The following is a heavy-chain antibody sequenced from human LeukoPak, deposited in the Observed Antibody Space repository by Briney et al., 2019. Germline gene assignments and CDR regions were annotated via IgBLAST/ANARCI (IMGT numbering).Heavy chain of an antibody. Sequence: SVKVSCKASGGTFSSYATSWVRQAPGQRLEWMGGIIPIFGTANYAQKFQSRVTITADESTSTAYMELSSLRSEDTAVYYCAVGATKVRYFDYWGQGTLVTVSS. D-gene: IGHD1-26*01. CDR3: AVGATKVRYFDY. CDR2: IIPIFGTA. V-gene: IGHV1-69*13. J-gene: IGHJ4*02. CDR1: GGTFSSYA.